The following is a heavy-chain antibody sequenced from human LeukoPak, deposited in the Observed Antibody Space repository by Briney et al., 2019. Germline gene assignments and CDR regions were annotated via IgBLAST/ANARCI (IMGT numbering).Heavy chain of an antibody. CDR2: INHSGST. V-gene: IGHV4-34*01. CDR3: ARVRDGMDV. CDR1: GGSISSHY. Sequence: PSETLSLTCTVSGGSISSHYWSWIRQPPGKGLEWIGEINHSGSTNYNPSLKSRVTISVDTSKNQFSLKLSSVTAADTAVYYCARVRDGMDVWGQGTTVTVSS. J-gene: IGHJ6*02.